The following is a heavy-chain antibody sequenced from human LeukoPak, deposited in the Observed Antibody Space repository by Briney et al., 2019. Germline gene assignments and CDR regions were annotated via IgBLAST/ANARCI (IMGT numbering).Heavy chain of an antibody. Sequence: GGSLRLSCSASGFTFSTYWMSWVRQAPGKGLEWVANIKRDGSEKYYVDSVKGRFTISRDNAKNSLDLQMNSLRVEGTAVYYCARLGPASSGWPESFDYWGQGTLVTVSS. D-gene: IGHD6-19*01. V-gene: IGHV3-7*03. J-gene: IGHJ4*02. CDR3: ARLGPASSGWPESFDY. CDR2: IKRDGSEK. CDR1: GFTFSTYW.